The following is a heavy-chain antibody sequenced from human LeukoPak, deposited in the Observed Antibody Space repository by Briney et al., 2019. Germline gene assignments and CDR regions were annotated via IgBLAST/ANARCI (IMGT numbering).Heavy chain of an antibody. D-gene: IGHD3-10*01. J-gene: IGHJ4*02. CDR3: AKTGTVRGVTPYYFDY. CDR2: ISGSGGST. CDR1: GFTFSSYA. Sequence: GGSLRLSCAASGFTFSSYAMSWVRQAPGKGLEWVSAISGSGGSTYYADSVKGRFTISRDNSKNTLYLQMNSLRAEDTAVYYCAKTGTVRGVTPYYFDYWGQGTLVTVSS. V-gene: IGHV3-23*01.